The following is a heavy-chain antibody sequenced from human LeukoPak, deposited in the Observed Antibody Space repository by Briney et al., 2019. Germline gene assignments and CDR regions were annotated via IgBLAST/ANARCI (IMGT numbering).Heavy chain of an antibody. CDR2: INPNSGGT. Sequence: ASVKVSCKASGYTFTGYYMHWVRQAPGQGLEWMGWINPNSGGTNYAQKFQGRVTMTRDTSISTAYMELSRLRSDDTAVYYCARRAGYSSSWYRGEFGNGNYFDYWGQGTLVTVSS. CDR3: ARRAGYSSSWYRGEFGNGNYFDY. CDR1: GYTFTGYY. J-gene: IGHJ4*02. V-gene: IGHV1-2*02. D-gene: IGHD6-13*01.